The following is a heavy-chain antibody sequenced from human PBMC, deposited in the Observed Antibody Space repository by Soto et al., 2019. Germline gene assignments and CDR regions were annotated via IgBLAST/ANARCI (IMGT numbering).Heavy chain of an antibody. J-gene: IGHJ4*02. V-gene: IGHV3-30-3*01. D-gene: IGHD3-3*01. CDR3: ARNVYYDFWSGFNTHPYYFDD. CDR1: GFTFSRHT. CDR2: ISDDGSNK. Sequence: QVQLVESGGGVVQPGRSLRLSCAASGFTFSRHTMHWVRQAPGKGLEWVAAISDDGSNKYYADSVKGRFTISRDNSKNTLYLQMNSLSSEDTAVHHCARNVYYDFWSGFNTHPYYFDDWGQGTLVTVSS.